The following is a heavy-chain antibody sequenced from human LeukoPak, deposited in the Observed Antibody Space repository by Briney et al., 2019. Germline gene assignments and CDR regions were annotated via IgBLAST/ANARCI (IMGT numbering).Heavy chain of an antibody. D-gene: IGHD3-22*01. V-gene: IGHV3-23*01. J-gene: IGHJ4*02. CDR3: AKTNGYYDY. CDR2: ISGGGDTT. Sequence: GGSLRLSCAASGFTFSNNGMSWVRQSPGRGLEWVSGISGGGDTTYYAESVKGRFTISRDNSKNTLFLQMNSLTAEDTAVYYCAKTNGYYDYWGQGTLVGVSS. CDR1: GFTFSNNG.